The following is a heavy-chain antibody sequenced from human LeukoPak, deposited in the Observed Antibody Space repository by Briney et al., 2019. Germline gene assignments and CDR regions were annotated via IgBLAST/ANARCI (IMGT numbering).Heavy chain of an antibody. D-gene: IGHD2-15*01. CDR3: ARYCSGGYCKSPFSFDY. Sequence: PGGSLRLSCAASGFIFSSYRMDWVRQAPGKGLEWVSYISSSSGTIYYIDAVKGRFTICRDNAKNPLYLQMDSLRDEDTAVDYCARYCSGGYCKSPFSFDYWGQGTLVTVSS. CDR1: GFIFSSYR. J-gene: IGHJ4*02. CDR2: ISSSSGTI. V-gene: IGHV3-48*02.